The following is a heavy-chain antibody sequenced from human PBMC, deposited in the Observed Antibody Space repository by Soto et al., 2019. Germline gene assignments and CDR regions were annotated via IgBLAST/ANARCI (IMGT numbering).Heavy chain of an antibody. CDR3: ARGYCSGGSCYSIGYYYYYYGMDV. Sequence: ASVKVSCKASGYTFTSYGISWVRQAPAQGLEWMGWISAYNGNTNYAQKLQGRVTMTTDTSTSTAYMELRSLRSDDTAVYYCARGYCSGGSCYSIGYYYYYYGMDVWGQGTTVTVSS. CDR2: ISAYNGNT. J-gene: IGHJ6*02. D-gene: IGHD2-15*01. CDR1: GYTFTSYG. V-gene: IGHV1-18*04.